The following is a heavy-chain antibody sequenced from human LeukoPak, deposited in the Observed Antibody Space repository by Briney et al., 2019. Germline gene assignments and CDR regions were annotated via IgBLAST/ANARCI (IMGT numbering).Heavy chain of an antibody. V-gene: IGHV3-30*02. CDR1: GFSFSSYG. CDR2: IRYDGSNK. J-gene: IGHJ4*02. CDR3: AKPHFDD. Sequence: GGSLRLSCAASGFSFSSYGMHWVRQAPGKGLEWEAFIRYDGSNKYYADSVKGRFTISRDNSKNTLYLQMNSLRAGDTAVYYCAKPHFDDWGQGTLVTVSS.